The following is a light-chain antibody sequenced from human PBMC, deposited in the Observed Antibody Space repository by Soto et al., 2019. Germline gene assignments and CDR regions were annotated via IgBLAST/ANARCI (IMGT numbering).Light chain of an antibody. CDR3: SSYTTSDTVV. V-gene: IGLV2-14*01. J-gene: IGLJ2*01. CDR2: DVT. CDR1: SSDVGAYSL. Sequence: QSVLTQPASVSGSPGQSITISCTGTSSDVGAYSLVSWYQQHPGEAPKLMIYDVTYRPSGVSNRFSGSKSGNTASLTISGLQAEDEADYYCSSYTTSDTVVIGGGTKVTVL.